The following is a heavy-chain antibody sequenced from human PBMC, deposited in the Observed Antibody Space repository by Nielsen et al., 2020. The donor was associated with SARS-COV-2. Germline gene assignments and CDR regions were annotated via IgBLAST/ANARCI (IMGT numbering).Heavy chain of an antibody. D-gene: IGHD6-13*01. V-gene: IGHV3-7*03. CDR1: GFTLSSYW. CDR3: ARVGGSSWYFDN. Sequence: GESLKLYCEVSGFTLSSYWMSWVRQAPGKGLEWVANIKQDGTEKYYVDSVKGRFTISRDNAKNSMYLQMNSLRVEDTAVYYCARVGGSSWYFDNWGQGTLVTVSS. J-gene: IGHJ4*02. CDR2: IKQDGTEK.